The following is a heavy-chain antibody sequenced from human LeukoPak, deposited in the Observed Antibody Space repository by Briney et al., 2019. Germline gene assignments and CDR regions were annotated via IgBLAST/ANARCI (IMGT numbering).Heavy chain of an antibody. D-gene: IGHD3-16*01. J-gene: IGHJ4*02. CDR2: ISYDGSNK. Sequence: GGSLRLSCAASGFTFSSYGMHWVRQAPGKGLEWVAVISYDGSNKYYADSVKGRFTISRDNSKNTLYLQMNSLRAEDTAVYYCAKGQITRSDRFDYWGQGTLVTVSS. CDR1: GFTFSSYG. CDR3: AKGQITRSDRFDY. V-gene: IGHV3-30*18.